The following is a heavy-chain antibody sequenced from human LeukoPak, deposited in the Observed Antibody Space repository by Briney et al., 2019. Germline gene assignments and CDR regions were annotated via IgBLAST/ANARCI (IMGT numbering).Heavy chain of an antibody. D-gene: IGHD3-22*01. CDR2: IRNKDNGYTI. CDR1: GFTFSDRY. V-gene: IGHV3-72*01. J-gene: IGHJ6*02. Sequence: PGGSLRLSCAASGFTFSDRYMDWVRQAPGKGLEWVGRIRNKDNGYTIEYAASVKGRFTISRDDSKKSLYLQMNSLKTEDTAVYYCVRDLNRSGDVWGQGTTVTVSS. CDR3: VRDLNRSGDV.